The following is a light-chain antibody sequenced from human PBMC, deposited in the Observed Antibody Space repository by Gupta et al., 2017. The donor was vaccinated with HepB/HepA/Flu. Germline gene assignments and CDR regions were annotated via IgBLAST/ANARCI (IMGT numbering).Light chain of an antibody. J-gene: IGLJ2*01. V-gene: IGLV6-57*03. CDR2: EDN. Sequence: NFMLTHPHSVSDSPGKTVTISCTRSSGSIASNYVQWYQQRPGSAPTTVIYEDNQRPAGVPDRFSGSIDSSSNSASLTISGLKTEDEDDYYCQSYDSSNVVFGGGTKLTVL. CDR3: QSYDSSNVV. CDR1: SGSIASNY.